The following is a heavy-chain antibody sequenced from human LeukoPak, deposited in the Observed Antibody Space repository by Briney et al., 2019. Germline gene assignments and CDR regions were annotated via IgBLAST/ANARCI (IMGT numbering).Heavy chain of an antibody. CDR1: GFTFSSYT. Sequence: GGSLRFSCAAPGFTFSSYTMNWVRQAPGKGLEWVSSISSSSSYIYYADSVRGRFTISRDNAKNSLYLQMNSLRAEDTAVYYCAELGITMIGGVWGKGTTVTISS. CDR2: ISSSSSYI. V-gene: IGHV3-21*01. D-gene: IGHD3-10*02. CDR3: AELGITMIGGV. J-gene: IGHJ6*04.